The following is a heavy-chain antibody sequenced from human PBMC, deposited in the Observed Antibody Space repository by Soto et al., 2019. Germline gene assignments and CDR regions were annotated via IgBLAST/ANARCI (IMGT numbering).Heavy chain of an antibody. Sequence: QITLKESGPTLVKPTQTLTLTCTFSGFSLSTSGVAVGWIRQAPGKALEWLALIYWDDDKRYSPSLKSRLTITKDTSKNQVVLTMTNMDPVDTATYYCAHDSSGLYGMDVWGQGTTVTVSS. V-gene: IGHV2-5*02. J-gene: IGHJ6*02. CDR2: IYWDDDK. CDR3: AHDSSGLYGMDV. CDR1: GFSLSTSGVA. D-gene: IGHD3-22*01.